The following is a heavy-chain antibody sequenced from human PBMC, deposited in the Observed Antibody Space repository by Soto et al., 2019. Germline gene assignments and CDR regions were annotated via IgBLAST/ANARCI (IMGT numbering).Heavy chain of an antibody. CDR2: ISYDGSNK. V-gene: IGHV3-30*04. CDR3: AKDGYYGSGSYPGGYYGMDV. J-gene: IGHJ6*02. Sequence: GGSLRLACAASGFTFSSYAMHWVRQAPGKGLEWVAVISYDGSNKYYADSVKGRFTISRDNSKNTLYLQMNSLRAEDTAVYYCAKDGYYGSGSYPGGYYGMDVWGQGTTVTVSS. CDR1: GFTFSSYA. D-gene: IGHD3-10*01.